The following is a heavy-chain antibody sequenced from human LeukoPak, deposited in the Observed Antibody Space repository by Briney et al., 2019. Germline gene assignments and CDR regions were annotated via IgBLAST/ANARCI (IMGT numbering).Heavy chain of an antibody. D-gene: IGHD6-6*01. J-gene: IGHJ2*01. CDR2: IYYSGST. V-gene: IGHV4-61*01. Sequence: SETLSLTCAVSGYSISSGYYWSWIRQPPGKGLEWIGYIYYSGSTNYNPSLKSRVTISVDTSKNRFSLKLSSVTAADTAVYYCARGSSSSRRDWYFDLWGRGTLVTVSS. CDR3: ARGSSSSRRDWYFDL. CDR1: GYSISSGYY.